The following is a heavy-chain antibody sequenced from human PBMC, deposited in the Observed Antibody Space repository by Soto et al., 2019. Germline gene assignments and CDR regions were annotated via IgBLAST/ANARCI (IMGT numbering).Heavy chain of an antibody. V-gene: IGHV4-34*01. CDR3: ARGGSVVAAFELFDY. D-gene: IGHD2-15*01. J-gene: IGHJ4*02. Sequence: QVQLQQWGAGLLKPSETLSLTCAVYGGSFSGYSWSWIRQPPGQGLEWVGEINHSGRTTYNPSLKSRVTISVDTSKNQFSQKLSSVTAADTAVYSCARGGSVVAAFELFDYGGQGTLVTVSS. CDR1: GGSFSGYS. CDR2: INHSGRT.